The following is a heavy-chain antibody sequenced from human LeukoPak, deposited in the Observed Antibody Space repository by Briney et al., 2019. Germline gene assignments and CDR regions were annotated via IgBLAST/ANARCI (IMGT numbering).Heavy chain of an antibody. CDR3: ARHITAMVAFDY. CDR1: GYSFTSYW. D-gene: IGHD5-18*01. J-gene: IGHJ4*02. V-gene: IGHV5-10-1*01. CDR2: IDPSDSYT. Sequence: GESLKISCEGSGYSFTSYWISWVRQMPGKGLEWMGRIDPSDSYTNYSPSFQGHVTISADKSISTAYLQWSSLKASDTAMYYCARHITAMVAFDYWGQGTLVTVSS.